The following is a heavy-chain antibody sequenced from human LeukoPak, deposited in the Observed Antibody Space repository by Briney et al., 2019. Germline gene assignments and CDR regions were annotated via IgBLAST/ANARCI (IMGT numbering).Heavy chain of an antibody. Sequence: KASETLSLTCTVSGASISNNNYYWGWIRQPPGKGLEWIGNIYYSGSTYYNPSLKSRVTISVDTSKNQFSLKLSSVTAADTAVYYCARYDPENMLDAFDIWGQGTMVTVSS. J-gene: IGHJ3*02. CDR3: ARYDPENMLDAFDI. D-gene: IGHD2-8*01. CDR1: GASISNNNYY. V-gene: IGHV4-39*01. CDR2: IYYSGST.